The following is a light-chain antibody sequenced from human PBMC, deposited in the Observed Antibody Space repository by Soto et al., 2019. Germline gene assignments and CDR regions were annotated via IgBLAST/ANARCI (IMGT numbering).Light chain of an antibody. Sequence: EIVLTQSPGTLSLSPGEKVTLSCRASQSVSSSYFAWYKQKPGQSPRLLIYGASSRATGTPDRFSGIDSGTDCTRTIRRLEPEDFAVYYCQKYASSPYNFGQGTTLEIQ. CDR1: QSVSSSY. J-gene: IGKJ2*01. CDR2: GAS. V-gene: IGKV3-20*01. CDR3: QKYASSPYN.